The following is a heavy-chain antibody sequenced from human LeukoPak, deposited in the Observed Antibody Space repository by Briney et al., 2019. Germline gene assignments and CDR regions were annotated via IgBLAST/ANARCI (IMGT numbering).Heavy chain of an antibody. J-gene: IGHJ4*02. D-gene: IGHD3-16*01. CDR2: ISGSTNTI. Sequence: GGSLRLSCAASGFTFSSYSMIWVRQAPGKGLEWVSYISGSTNTIYYADSVKGRFTISRDNAKNSLYLQMNSLRDEDTAVYYCARGPWGSGTTLGGYFHNWGQGTLVTVSS. CDR1: GFTFSSYS. CDR3: ARGPWGSGTTLGGYFHN. V-gene: IGHV3-48*02.